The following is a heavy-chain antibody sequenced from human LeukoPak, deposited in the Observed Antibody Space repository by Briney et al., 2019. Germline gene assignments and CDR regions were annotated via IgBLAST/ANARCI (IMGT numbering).Heavy chain of an antibody. Sequence: QPGRSLRLSCAASGFTFDDYAMHWVRQVPGKGLEWVSGISWNSGSIGCADSVKGRFTISRDNAKNSLYLQMNSLRAEDTALYYCAKGTYYDILTGYFDYWGQGTLVTVSS. CDR2: ISWNSGSI. D-gene: IGHD3-9*01. CDR1: GFTFDDYA. CDR3: AKGTYYDILTGYFDY. J-gene: IGHJ4*02. V-gene: IGHV3-9*01.